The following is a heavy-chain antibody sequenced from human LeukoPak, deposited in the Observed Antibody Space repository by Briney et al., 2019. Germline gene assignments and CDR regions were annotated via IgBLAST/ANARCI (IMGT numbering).Heavy chain of an antibody. J-gene: IGHJ2*01. V-gene: IGHV4-39*02. Sequence: SETLSLTCSVSGYSINSSTYYWGWLRHPPGKGLEWIGSLYYGGSTYYNPSLKRRVTISVDTSKNHLSLRLNSVTAADTAVYYCASQAGTATTGYWYFDLWGRGTLVTVSS. CDR2: LYYGGST. D-gene: IGHD4-17*01. CDR1: GYSINSSTYY. CDR3: ASQAGTATTGYWYFDL.